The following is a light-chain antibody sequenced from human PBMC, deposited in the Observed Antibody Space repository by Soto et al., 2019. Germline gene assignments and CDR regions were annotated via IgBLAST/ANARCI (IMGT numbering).Light chain of an antibody. CDR3: QQYDSYCT. Sequence: DIQMTQSPSTPSASVGYRFTITCRASQSIRSWLAWYQQKPGKAPRLLIYKASSLESGVPSRFSGSGSGTEFTLTISSLQPDDSATYYCQQYDSYCTFGGGTKVDIK. CDR1: QSIRSW. CDR2: KAS. V-gene: IGKV1-5*03. J-gene: IGKJ4*01.